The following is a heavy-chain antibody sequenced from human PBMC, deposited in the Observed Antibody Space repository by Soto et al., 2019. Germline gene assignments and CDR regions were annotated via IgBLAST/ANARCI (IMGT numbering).Heavy chain of an antibody. CDR2: TSYSRPT. D-gene: IGHD2-2*01. J-gene: IGHJ4*02. Sequence: QLQLQESGPGMVNPSETLSLTCTVSGGSIDNIPYYWGWIRQSPGRGLEWIGSTSYSRPTYYNPSLKSRVSISLDTSKNQFSLKLTSVTAADTAVYYCVSRQREEICSTNSCYFTHWGRGTLVTVSS. CDR1: GGSIDNIPYY. V-gene: IGHV4-39*01. CDR3: VSRQREEICSTNSCYFTH.